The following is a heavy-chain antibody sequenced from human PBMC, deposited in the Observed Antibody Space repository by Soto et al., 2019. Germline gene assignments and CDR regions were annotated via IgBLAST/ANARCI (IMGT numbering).Heavy chain of an antibody. CDR2: LNPKSGMT. V-gene: IGHV1-8*01. D-gene: IGHD1-26*01. Sequence: QVQLVQSGPEVKKPGASVKVSCKASGYTFTTYDLNWVRQAPGQGLEWMGWLNPKSGMTGSAQKFQGRVTMTRDSSISTVYMELSSLRSEDTAVYYYARVAGSPDYWGQGTLVTVSS. CDR1: GYTFTTYD. CDR3: ARVAGSPDY. J-gene: IGHJ4*02.